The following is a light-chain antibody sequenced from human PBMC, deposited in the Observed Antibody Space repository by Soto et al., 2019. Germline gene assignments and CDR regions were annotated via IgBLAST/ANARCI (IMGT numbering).Light chain of an antibody. Sequence: QTVVTQKPSLTVSPGGTVTLTCGSSTGAVTSGHYAYWFQQKPGQAPRTLIHNTNKKHSWTPARFSGSLLGGKAALTLSGAQPEDEADYYCLLYYVVAVVFGGGTKLTVL. V-gene: IGLV7-46*01. J-gene: IGLJ2*01. CDR2: NTN. CDR1: TGAVTSGHY. CDR3: LLYYVVAVV.